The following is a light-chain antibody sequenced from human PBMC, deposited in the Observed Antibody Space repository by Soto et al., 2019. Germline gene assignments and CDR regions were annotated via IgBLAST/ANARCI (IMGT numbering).Light chain of an antibody. CDR2: GNS. Sequence: QSVLTQPPSVSGAPGQRVTISCTGSSSNIGAGYDVHWYQQLPGTAPKLLIYGNSNRPSGVPDRFSGPKSGTSASLAITGLQAEDEADYYCQSYDSSLGYVFGTGTKLTVL. CDR3: QSYDSSLGYV. V-gene: IGLV1-40*01. J-gene: IGLJ1*01. CDR1: SSNIGAGYD.